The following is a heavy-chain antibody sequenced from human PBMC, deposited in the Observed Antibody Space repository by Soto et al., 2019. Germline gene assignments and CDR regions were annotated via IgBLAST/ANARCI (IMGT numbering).Heavy chain of an antibody. CDR2: IIPIFGAA. V-gene: IGHV1-69*12. J-gene: IGHJ6*02. CDR3: ARNPMSTVTTIYYYGMDV. CDR1: GGTFSSYA. D-gene: IGHD4-17*01. Sequence: QVQLVQSGAEVKKPGSSVKVSCKASGGTFSSYAISWVRQAPGQGLEWMGGIIPIFGAADYAQKFQGRVTITADESTSTAYMELSSLRSADTAVYYCARNPMSTVTTIYYYGMDVWGQGTTVTVSS.